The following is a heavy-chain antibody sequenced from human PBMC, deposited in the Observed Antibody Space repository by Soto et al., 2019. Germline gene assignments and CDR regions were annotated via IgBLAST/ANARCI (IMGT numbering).Heavy chain of an antibody. CDR3: ARDGSGSQGGS. CDR1: GFTFNSYT. V-gene: IGHV3-30-3*01. CDR2: ISYDGSDK. D-gene: IGHD5-12*01. J-gene: IGHJ1*01. Sequence: GASLRLSCAASGFTFNSYTMHWVRQAPGKGLEWVAVISYDGSDKYYADSVKGRFTVSRDNSKNTVYLQMNNLRPEDTALYYCARDGSGSQGGSWGQGTLVTVSS.